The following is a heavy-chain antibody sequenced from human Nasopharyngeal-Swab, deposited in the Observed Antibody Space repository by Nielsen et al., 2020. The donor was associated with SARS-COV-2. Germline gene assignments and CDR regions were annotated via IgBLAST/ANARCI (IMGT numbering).Heavy chain of an antibody. V-gene: IGHV4-39*01. CDR2: IYYSGST. CDR1: GGSISSSSYY. D-gene: IGHD3-22*01. J-gene: IGHJ5*02. Sequence: SETLSLTCTVSGGSISSSSYYWGWIRQPPGKGLEWLGTIYYSGSTYYNPSLKSRVTMSVDTSKNQFSLKLSSVTAADTAVYYCAARYYDSSGYYYWFDPWGQGTLVTVSS. CDR3: AARYYDSSGYYYWFDP.